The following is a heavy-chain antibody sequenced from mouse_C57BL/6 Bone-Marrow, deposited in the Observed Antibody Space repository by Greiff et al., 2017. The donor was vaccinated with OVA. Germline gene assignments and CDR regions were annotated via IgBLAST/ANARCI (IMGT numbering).Heavy chain of an antibody. CDR1: GYTFTSYW. CDR2: IYPSDSET. Sequence: VQLQQPGAELVRPGSSVKLSCKASGYTFTSYWMDWVKQRPGQGLEWIGNIYPSDSETHYNQKFKDKATLTVDKSSSTAYMQLSSLTSEDSAVYYCARSSRYYGSSPFAYWGQGTLVTVSA. J-gene: IGHJ3*01. CDR3: ARSSRYYGSSPFAY. V-gene: IGHV1-61*01. D-gene: IGHD1-1*01.